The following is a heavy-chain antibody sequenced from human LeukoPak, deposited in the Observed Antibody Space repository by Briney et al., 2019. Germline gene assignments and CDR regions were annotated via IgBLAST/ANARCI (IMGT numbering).Heavy chain of an antibody. CDR3: ARDHGDPYHFDY. CDR2: IWYDGSNK. J-gene: IGHJ4*02. D-gene: IGHD4-17*01. Sequence: PGRSLRLSCAASGFTFSSYGMHWVRQAPGKGLEWVAVIWYDGSNKYYADSVKGRFTISRDNSKNTLYLQMDSLRAEDTAVYYCARDHGDPYHFDYWGQGTLVTVSS. V-gene: IGHV3-33*01. CDR1: GFTFSSYG.